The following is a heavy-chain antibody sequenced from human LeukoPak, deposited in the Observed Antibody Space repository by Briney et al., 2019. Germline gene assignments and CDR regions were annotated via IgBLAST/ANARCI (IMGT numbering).Heavy chain of an antibody. Sequence: GGSLRLSCAASGFTFSTSSMTWVRQAPGKGLEWVSSISRSGDYTYYADSVKGRFTMSRDNAKNSLYLQMNSLRAEDTAVYYCTRRYCTDGVCPFDIWGQGTMVIVSS. CDR2: ISRSGDYT. CDR1: GFTFSTSS. V-gene: IGHV3-21*01. CDR3: TRRYCTDGVCPFDI. D-gene: IGHD2-8*01. J-gene: IGHJ3*02.